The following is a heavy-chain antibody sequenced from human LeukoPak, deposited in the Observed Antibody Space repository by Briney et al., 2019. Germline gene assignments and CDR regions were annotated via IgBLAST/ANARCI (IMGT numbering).Heavy chain of an antibody. D-gene: IGHD5-18*01. CDR1: GLTFSSYW. CDR3: ARDRASDTAKPFDY. CDR2: INSDGSTT. J-gene: IGHJ4*02. V-gene: IGHV3-74*01. Sequence: GGSLRLSCAASGLTFSSYWMHWVRQAPGKGLVWLSRINSDGSTTNYADSVKGRFTVSRDNAKNTLYLQMNSLRAEDTAVYYCARDRASDTAKPFDYWGQGTLVTVSS.